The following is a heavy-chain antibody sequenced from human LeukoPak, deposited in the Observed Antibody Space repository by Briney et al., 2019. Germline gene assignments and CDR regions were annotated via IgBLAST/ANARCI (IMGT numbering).Heavy chain of an antibody. CDR2: IIPIFGTA. V-gene: IGHV1-69*13. Sequence: SVKVSCKASGGTFSSYAISWVRQAPGQGLEWMGGIIPIFGTANYAQKFQGRVTITADESTSTAYMELSSLRSEDTAVYYCARSNQARPGYSSGWSSWGQGTLVTVSS. D-gene: IGHD6-19*01. J-gene: IGHJ5*02. CDR3: ARSNQARPGYSSGWSS. CDR1: GGTFSSYA.